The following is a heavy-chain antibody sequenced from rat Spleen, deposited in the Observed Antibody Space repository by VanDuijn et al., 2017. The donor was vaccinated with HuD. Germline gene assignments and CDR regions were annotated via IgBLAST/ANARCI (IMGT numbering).Heavy chain of an antibody. CDR1: GHSITSSYR. CDR3: ASLYSSYSLYYFDY. V-gene: IGHV3-3*01. Sequence: EVQLQESGPGLVKPSQSLSLTCSVTGHSITSSYRWNWIRKFPGNKLEWMGYINSAGTTNYNPSLNSRISITRDTSKNQFFLQVNSVTTEDTATYYCASLYSSYSLYYFDYWGQGVMVTVSS. D-gene: IGHD1-2*01. J-gene: IGHJ2*01. CDR2: INSAGTT.